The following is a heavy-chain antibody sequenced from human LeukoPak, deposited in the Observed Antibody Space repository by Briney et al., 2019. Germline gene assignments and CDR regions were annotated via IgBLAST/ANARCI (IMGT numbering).Heavy chain of an antibody. D-gene: IGHD6-13*01. CDR3: AGGNSSSWYGDAFDI. CDR1: SYSISSGYY. J-gene: IGHJ3*02. Sequence: SETLSLTCTVSSYSISSGYYWGWIRQPPGKGLEWIGSIYHSGSTYYNPSLKSRVTISVDTSKNQFSLKLSSVTAADTAVYYCAGGNSSSWYGDAFDIWGQGTMVTVSS. V-gene: IGHV4-38-2*02. CDR2: IYHSGST.